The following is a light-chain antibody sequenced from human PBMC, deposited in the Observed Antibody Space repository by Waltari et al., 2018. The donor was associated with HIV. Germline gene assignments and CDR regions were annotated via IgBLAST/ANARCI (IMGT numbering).Light chain of an antibody. CDR2: DIN. J-gene: IGLJ2*01. CDR1: STDSRFYQY. Sequence: QSALTQPASVSGFPGQSINISCTGISTDSRFYQYGSWYQQHPGSGPRLIIYDINSRPSGVSDHFSGSKSGNSASLTISGLQSGDEAHYYCASNRFDYTLIFGGGTKLTVL. CDR3: ASNRFDYTLI. V-gene: IGLV2-14*03.